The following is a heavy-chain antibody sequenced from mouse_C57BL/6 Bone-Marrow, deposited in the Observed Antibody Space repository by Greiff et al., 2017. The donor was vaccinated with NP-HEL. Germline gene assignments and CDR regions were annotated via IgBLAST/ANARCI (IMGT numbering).Heavy chain of an antibody. D-gene: IGHD2-4*01. CDR1: GFTFSSYG. CDR2: ISSGGSYT. V-gene: IGHV5-6*01. J-gene: IGHJ4*01. Sequence: EMKLVESGGDLVKPGGSLKLSCAASGFTFSSYGMSWVRQTPDKRLEWVATISSGGSYTYYPDSVKGRFTISRDNAKNTLYLQMSSLKSEDTAMYYCARHYDYGYAMDYWGQGTSVTVSS. CDR3: ARHYDYGYAMDY.